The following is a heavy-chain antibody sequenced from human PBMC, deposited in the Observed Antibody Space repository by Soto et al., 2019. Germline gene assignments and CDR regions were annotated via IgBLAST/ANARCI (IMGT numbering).Heavy chain of an antibody. CDR1: GGSISSSSYD. J-gene: IGHJ4*02. Sequence: QLQLQESGPGLVKPSETLSLTCTVSGGSISSSSYDWGWIRQPPGKGLEWIGSIYYSGSTYYNPSLKSRVTISVDTSKNQFSLKLSSVTAADTAVYYCARHTPAISISDHWGQGTLVTVSS. CDR3: ARHTPAISISDH. D-gene: IGHD2-15*01. CDR2: IYYSGST. V-gene: IGHV4-39*01.